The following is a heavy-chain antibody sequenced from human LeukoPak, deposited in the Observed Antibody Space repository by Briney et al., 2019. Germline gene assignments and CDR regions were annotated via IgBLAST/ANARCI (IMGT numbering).Heavy chain of an antibody. D-gene: IGHD4-23*01. Sequence: KPGGSLRLSCAASGFTFSSYSMNWVRQAPGKGLEWVSSISSSSSYIYYADSVKGRFTISRDNAKNSLYLQMNSLRAEDTAVYYCARDYGGNSGYFDYWGQGTLVTVSS. CDR2: ISSSSSYI. CDR3: ARDYGGNSGYFDY. V-gene: IGHV3-21*01. J-gene: IGHJ4*02. CDR1: GFTFSSYS.